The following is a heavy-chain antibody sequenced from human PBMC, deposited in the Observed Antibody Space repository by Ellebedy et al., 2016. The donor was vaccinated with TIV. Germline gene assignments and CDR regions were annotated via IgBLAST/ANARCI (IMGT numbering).Heavy chain of an antibody. CDR3: ARTPFYSGSNYGEFDY. CDR1: VYTFTSYG. J-gene: IGHJ4*02. Sequence: ASVKVSCKASVYTFTSYGISWVRQAPGQGLEWIGWISAYNGNTNYAQKLQGRVTMTTDTSTSKAYMELSSLRSEDTAVYYCARTPFYSGSNYGEFDYWGQGTLVTVSS. CDR2: ISAYNGNT. D-gene: IGHD1-26*01. V-gene: IGHV1-18*01.